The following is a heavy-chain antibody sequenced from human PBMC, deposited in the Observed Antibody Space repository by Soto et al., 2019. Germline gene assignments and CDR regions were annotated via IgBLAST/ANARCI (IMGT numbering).Heavy chain of an antibody. CDR3: VKDERKRNSSSSRVWFDP. J-gene: IGHJ5*02. D-gene: IGHD6-6*01. V-gene: IGHV3-64D*08. CDR2: ISSNGGSK. Sequence: GGSLRLSCSASGFTFSSYSMHWVRQSPGKGLEYVSAISSNGGSKYYAYSVKGRFTISRDNSKNTLYLQISSLRAEDTAVYYCVKDERKRNSSSSRVWFDPWGQGTLVTVSS. CDR1: GFTFSSYS.